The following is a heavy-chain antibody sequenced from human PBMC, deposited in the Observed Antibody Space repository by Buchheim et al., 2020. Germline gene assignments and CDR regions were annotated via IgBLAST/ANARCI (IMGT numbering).Heavy chain of an antibody. CDR1: GFTFSSYG. D-gene: IGHD2-2*01. V-gene: IGHV3-30*18. Sequence: QVQLVESGGGVVQPGRSLRLSCAASGFTFSSYGMHWVRQAPGKGLEWVAVISYDGSNKYYADSVKGRFTISRDNSKNTLYLQMNSLRAEDTAVYYCVNGDCSSTSCSLFDYWGQGTL. CDR3: VNGDCSSTSCSLFDY. J-gene: IGHJ4*02. CDR2: ISYDGSNK.